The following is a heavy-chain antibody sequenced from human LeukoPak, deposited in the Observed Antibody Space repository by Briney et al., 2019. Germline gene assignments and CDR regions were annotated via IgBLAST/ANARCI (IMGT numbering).Heavy chain of an antibody. D-gene: IGHD3-22*01. CDR3: ARESRGILNYFDY. CDR1: GYTFTDYY. J-gene: IGHJ4*02. CDR2: INPDSGGP. Sequence: ASVKVSCKASGYTFTDYYIHWVRQAPGQGLEWMGWINPDSGGPNYAQKFQGGVTMTRDTSISTAYMELSRLRYDDTAVFYCARESRGILNYFDYWGQGTLVTVSS. V-gene: IGHV1-2*02.